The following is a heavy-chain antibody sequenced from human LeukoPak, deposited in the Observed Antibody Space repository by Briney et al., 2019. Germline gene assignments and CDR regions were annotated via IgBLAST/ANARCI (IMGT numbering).Heavy chain of an antibody. CDR2: INPNSGGT. J-gene: IGHJ4*02. CDR1: GYTFTGYY. V-gene: IGHV1-2*02. Sequence: EASVKVSCKASGYTFTGYYMHWVRQAPRQGLEWMGWINPNSGGTNYAQKFQGRVTMTRDTSISTAYMELSRLRSDDTAVYYCARVRQWLANFDYWGQGTLVTVSS. D-gene: IGHD6-19*01. CDR3: ARVRQWLANFDY.